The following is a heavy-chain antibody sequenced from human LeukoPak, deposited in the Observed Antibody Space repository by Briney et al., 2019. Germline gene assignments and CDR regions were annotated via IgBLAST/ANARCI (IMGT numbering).Heavy chain of an antibody. J-gene: IGHJ2*01. D-gene: IGHD4-17*01. CDR2: IYYTGST. CDR3: ARDGDGDQGYFDL. Sequence: SETLSLTCTVSGGSISSYYWSWIRQPPGKGLEWIGYIYYTGSTNYNPSLKSRVTISLDTSKNQFSLKLSSVTAADTAVYYCARDGDGDQGYFDLWGRGTLVTVSS. CDR1: GGSISSYY. V-gene: IGHV4-59*12.